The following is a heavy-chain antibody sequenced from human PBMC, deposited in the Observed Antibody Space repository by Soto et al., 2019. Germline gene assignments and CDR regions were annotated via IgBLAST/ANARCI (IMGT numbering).Heavy chain of an antibody. V-gene: IGHV3-7*01. Sequence: GGSRRLCCAASGFTFSSYWMSWVRQAPGKGREWVANIKQDGSEKYYVDSVKGRFTISRDNAKNSLYLQMNSLRAEDTAVYYCARRRGEDTAMVPWGQGTLVTVSS. CDR3: ARRRGEDTAMVP. D-gene: IGHD5-18*01. J-gene: IGHJ5*02. CDR1: GFTFSSYW. CDR2: IKQDGSEK.